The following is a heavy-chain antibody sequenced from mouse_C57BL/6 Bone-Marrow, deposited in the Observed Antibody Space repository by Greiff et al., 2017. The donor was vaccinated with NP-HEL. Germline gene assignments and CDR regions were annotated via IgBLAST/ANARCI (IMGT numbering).Heavy chain of an antibody. CDR1: GFTFSSYG. CDR3: ARRGLEYYYAMDY. J-gene: IGHJ4*01. CDR2: ISSGGSYT. V-gene: IGHV5-6*02. Sequence: DVMLVESGGDLVKPGGSLKLSCAASGFTFSSYGMSWVRQTPDKRLEWVATISSGGSYTYYPDSVKGRFTISRDNAKNTLYLQMSSLKSEDTAMYYCARRGLEYYYAMDYWGQGTSVTVSS.